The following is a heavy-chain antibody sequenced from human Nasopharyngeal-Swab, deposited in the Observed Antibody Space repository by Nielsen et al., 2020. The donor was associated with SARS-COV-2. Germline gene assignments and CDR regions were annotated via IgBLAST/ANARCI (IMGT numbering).Heavy chain of an antibody. CDR3: ARGLAGSIAGAYYCDSSGYYYFYYFDY. D-gene: IGHD3-22*01. Sequence: WVRQAPGQGLEWMGGIIPIFGTANYAQKFQGRVTITADESTSTAYMELSSLRSEDTAVYYCARGLAGSIAGAYYCDSSGYYYFYYFDYWGQGTLVTVSS. J-gene: IGHJ4*02. CDR2: IIPIFGTA. V-gene: IGHV1-69*01.